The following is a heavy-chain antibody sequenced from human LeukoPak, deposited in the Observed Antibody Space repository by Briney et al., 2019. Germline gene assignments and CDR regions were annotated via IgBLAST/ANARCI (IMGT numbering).Heavy chain of an antibody. J-gene: IGHJ4*02. D-gene: IGHD3-3*01. Sequence: GGSLRLSCAASGFTFSTYSMNWVRQAPGQGLEWGSYISSSGGTIYYADSVKGRFTISRDNAKNSLYLQMNSLRAEDTAVYYCARPSSVLDMGIIPFDFWGQGTLVTVSS. CDR2: ISSSGGTI. V-gene: IGHV3-48*04. CDR3: ARPSSVLDMGIIPFDF. CDR1: GFTFSTYS.